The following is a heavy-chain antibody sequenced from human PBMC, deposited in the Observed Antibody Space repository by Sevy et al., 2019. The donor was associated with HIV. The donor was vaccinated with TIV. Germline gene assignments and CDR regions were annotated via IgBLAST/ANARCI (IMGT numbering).Heavy chain of an antibody. J-gene: IGHJ4*02. Sequence: GGSLRLSCTASGFTVNDAWMNWVRQAPGKGLEWVGLIKSRGDGGAIDYAAPVKGRFTISRDDSKNTRQLQMNSLIIDDTAGYYCTKERSGSYSNWGRGTLVTVSS. D-gene: IGHD1-26*01. V-gene: IGHV3-15*05. CDR3: TKERSGSYSN. CDR2: IKSRGDGGAI. CDR1: GFTVNDAW.